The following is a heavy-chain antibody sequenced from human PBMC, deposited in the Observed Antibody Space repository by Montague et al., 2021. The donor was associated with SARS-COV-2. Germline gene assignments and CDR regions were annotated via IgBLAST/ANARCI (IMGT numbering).Heavy chain of an antibody. Sequence: SETLSLTCAVSGYSISSSNWWGWIRQAPGRGLEWIGYIYHTGSTYYNPSLKSRATMSVDKSNNLFSLELSSVTAVDTAVYYCAKSADHNYFLDSWGQGTPVTVSS. CDR2: IYHTGST. D-gene: IGHD5-24*01. V-gene: IGHV4-28*01. CDR1: GYSISSSNW. CDR3: AKSADHNYFLDS. J-gene: IGHJ4*02.